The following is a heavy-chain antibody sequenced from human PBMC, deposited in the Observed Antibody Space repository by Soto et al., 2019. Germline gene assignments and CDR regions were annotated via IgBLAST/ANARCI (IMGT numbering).Heavy chain of an antibody. D-gene: IGHD3-3*01. CDR3: AIGGAIGVEY. CDR1: GFTFNTHW. V-gene: IGHV3-74*01. CDR2: INFDGITT. J-gene: IGHJ4*02. Sequence: EVQLVESGGGVVQPGGSLRLSCTASGFTFNTHWMHWVRQAPGKGLVWVSRINFDGITTNYADSVKGRLTVSRDNAKNKVYRHVNTRSDEDTAVYYCAIGGAIGVEYWGQGTLVTVSS.